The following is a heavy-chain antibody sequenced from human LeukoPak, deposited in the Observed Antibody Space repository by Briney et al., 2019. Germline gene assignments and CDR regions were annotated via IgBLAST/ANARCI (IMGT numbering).Heavy chain of an antibody. Sequence: ASVKVSCKASGYTFTGYYMHWARQAPGQGLEWMGWINPNSGGTNYAQKFQGRVTMTRDTSISTAYMELSRLRSDDTAVYYCARDYGILTGYYGGSYYFDYWGQGTLVTVSS. CDR2: INPNSGGT. CDR3: ARDYGILTGYYGGSYYFDY. V-gene: IGHV1-2*02. CDR1: GYTFTGYY. J-gene: IGHJ4*02. D-gene: IGHD3-9*01.